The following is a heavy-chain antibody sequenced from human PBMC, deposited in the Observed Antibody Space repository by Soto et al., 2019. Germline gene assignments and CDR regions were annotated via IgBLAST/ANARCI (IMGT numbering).Heavy chain of an antibody. D-gene: IGHD3-16*01. J-gene: IGHJ4*02. CDR2: IHHSGST. Sequence: QVQLQESGPGLVKPSQTLSLTCAVSGGSISSGGYYWSWIRQYAGKGLEWLAYIHHSGSTSYNPSLKSRVAMSVDTSKNQFSLKLTSVTAADTALYYCARGPGMDSPAYEFDYWGQGTLVSVSP. V-gene: IGHV4-31*11. CDR3: ARGPGMDSPAYEFDY. CDR1: GGSISSGGYY.